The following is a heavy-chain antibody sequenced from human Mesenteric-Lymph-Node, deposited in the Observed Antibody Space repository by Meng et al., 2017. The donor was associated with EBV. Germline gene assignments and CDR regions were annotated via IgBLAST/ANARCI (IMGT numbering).Heavy chain of an antibody. J-gene: IGHJ5*02. V-gene: IGHV4-61*01. D-gene: IGHD2-15*01. CDR2: IYYSGST. Sequence: GHLQWSGPGLVKPSETLSLTCLGSGGSVSSSSYYWSWIRQPPGKGLEYIGYIYYSGSTNYNPSLKSRVTISMDTSKNQVSLKLSSVSAADTAVYYCARVDLSSGGSCLDPWGPGTLVTVSS. CDR1: GGSVSSSSYY. CDR3: ARVDLSSGGSCLDP.